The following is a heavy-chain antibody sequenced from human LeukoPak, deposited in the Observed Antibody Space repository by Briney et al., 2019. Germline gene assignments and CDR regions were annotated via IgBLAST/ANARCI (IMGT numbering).Heavy chain of an antibody. Sequence: GGSLRLSCAASGFTFSSYAMHWVRQAPGKGLEWVAVISYDGSNKYYADSVKGRFTISRDNSKNTLYLQMNSLRAEDTAVYYCARDTPPYSSELGYWGQGTLVTVSS. CDR3: ARDTPPYSSELGY. D-gene: IGHD6-25*01. V-gene: IGHV3-30*04. CDR2: ISYDGSNK. J-gene: IGHJ4*02. CDR1: GFTFSSYA.